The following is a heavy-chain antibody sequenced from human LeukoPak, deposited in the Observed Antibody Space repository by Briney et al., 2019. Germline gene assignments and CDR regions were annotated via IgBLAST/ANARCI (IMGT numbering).Heavy chain of an antibody. Sequence: SVKVSCKASGGTFSTYVISWVRQAPGQGLEWMGGIIPVFGTANYAEKFQDRVTITADTSTNTAYMELRSLTSDDTAVYYCARDQAATGRFDYWGQGTLVTVSS. CDR1: GGTFSTYV. CDR3: ARDQAATGRFDY. J-gene: IGHJ4*02. CDR2: IIPVFGTA. V-gene: IGHV1-69*06. D-gene: IGHD6-13*01.